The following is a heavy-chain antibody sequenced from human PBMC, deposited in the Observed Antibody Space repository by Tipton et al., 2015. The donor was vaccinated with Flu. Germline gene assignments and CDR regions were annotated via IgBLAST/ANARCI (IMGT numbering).Heavy chain of an antibody. CDR2: IYYSGNS. Sequence: LRLSCTVSGGSVNSYFWTWIRQPPGKGLQWIGYIYYSGNSNYNPSLKSRVTMSVDKSENQFSLRLNSVTAADTAVYFCAGAVGSYSNAFDIWGPGTVVTVSS. CDR3: AGAVGSYSNAFDI. J-gene: IGHJ3*02. D-gene: IGHD1-26*01. CDR1: GGSVNSYF. V-gene: IGHV4-59*02.